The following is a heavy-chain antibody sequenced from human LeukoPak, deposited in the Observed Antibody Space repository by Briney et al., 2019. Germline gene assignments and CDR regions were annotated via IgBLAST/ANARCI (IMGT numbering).Heavy chain of an antibody. J-gene: IGHJ4*02. D-gene: IGHD3-16*02. Sequence: GGSLRLSCAASGSSFGDNGMHGVPQAPGKGRGTVAGILLDGRITYYGDSVKGRFTISRDNSKNTLYLQMNSVRADDTAVYYCAKGYVWGSYRLCGFGSWGQGSLVTVSS. CDR2: ILLDGRIT. CDR3: AKGYVWGSYRLCGFGS. CDR1: GSSFGDNG. V-gene: IGHV3-30*18.